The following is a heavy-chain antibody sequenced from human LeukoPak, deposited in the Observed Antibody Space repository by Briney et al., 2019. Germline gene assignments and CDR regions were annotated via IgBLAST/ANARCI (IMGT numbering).Heavy chain of an antibody. CDR3: AREALGAFDI. Sequence: PSETLSLTCTVSGGSISSYYWSWIRQPPGKGLEWIGYIYYSESTNYNPSLKSRVTISVDTSKNQFSLKLSSVTAADTAVYYCAREALGAFDIWGQGTMVTVSS. CDR2: IYYSEST. J-gene: IGHJ3*02. V-gene: IGHV4-59*01. CDR1: GGSISSYY.